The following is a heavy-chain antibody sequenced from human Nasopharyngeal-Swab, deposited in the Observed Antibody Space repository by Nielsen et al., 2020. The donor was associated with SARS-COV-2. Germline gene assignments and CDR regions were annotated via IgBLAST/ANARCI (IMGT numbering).Heavy chain of an antibody. Sequence: GGSLRLSCLGSGFTFGDYAMSWVRQAPGKGLEWVGFIRSKAYGETTEYAASVKGRFTISRDDSKSIAYLQMNSLETEDTAIYFCTRDILGNFWSSPSYYFEYWGQGTLVTVSS. V-gene: IGHV3-49*04. CDR1: GFTFGDYA. D-gene: IGHD3-3*01. CDR2: IRSKAYGETT. J-gene: IGHJ4*02. CDR3: TRDILGNFWSSPSYYFEY.